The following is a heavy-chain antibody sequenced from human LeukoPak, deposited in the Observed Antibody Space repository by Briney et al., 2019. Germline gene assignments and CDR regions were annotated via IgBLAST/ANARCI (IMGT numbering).Heavy chain of an antibody. CDR2: INWNGGST. D-gene: IGHD6-19*01. CDR3: ARSIVAGDYYYYYMDV. V-gene: IGHV3-20*04. CDR1: GFTFDDYG. Sequence: GGSLRLSCAASGFTFDDYGMSWVRHAPGKGLEWVSGINWNGGSTGYADSVKGRFTISRDNAKNSLYLQMNSLRAEDTALYYCARSIVAGDYYYYYMDVWGKGTTVTVSS. J-gene: IGHJ6*03.